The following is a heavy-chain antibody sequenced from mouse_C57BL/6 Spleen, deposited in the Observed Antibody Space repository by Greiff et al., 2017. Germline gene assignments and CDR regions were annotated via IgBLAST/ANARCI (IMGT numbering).Heavy chain of an antibody. Sequence: QVQLQQPGAELVKPGASVKLSCKASGYTFTSYWMHWVKQRPGQGLEWIGMIHPHSGSTNYNEKFKSKATLTVDKSSSTAYMQLSSLTSEDSAVYYCARSPTMVTTGYYFDYWGQGTTLTVSS. V-gene: IGHV1-64*01. CDR2: IHPHSGST. CDR1: GYTFTSYW. CDR3: ARSPTMVTTGYYFDY. D-gene: IGHD2-9*01. J-gene: IGHJ2*01.